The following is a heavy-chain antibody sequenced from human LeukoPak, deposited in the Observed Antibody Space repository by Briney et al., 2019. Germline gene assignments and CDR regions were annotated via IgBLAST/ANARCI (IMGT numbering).Heavy chain of an antibody. J-gene: IGHJ4*02. CDR3: AKGDNNILTGYYNSFDS. CDR2: ISYDGSNK. Sequence: PGRSLRLSCAASGFTFSSYAMHWVRQAPGKGLEWVAVISYDGSNKYYADSVKGRFTISRDNSRNTLYLQMNSLRAEDTALFYCAKGDNNILTGYYNSFDSWGQGALVTVSS. CDR1: GFTFSSYA. V-gene: IGHV3-30-3*01. D-gene: IGHD3-9*01.